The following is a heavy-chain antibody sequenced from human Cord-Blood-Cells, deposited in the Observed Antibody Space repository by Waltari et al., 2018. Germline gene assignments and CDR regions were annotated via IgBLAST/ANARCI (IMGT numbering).Heavy chain of an antibody. Sequence: QVQLVQSGAEVKKPGASVKVSCKASGYTFTGYYMHWVRQAPGQGLEWMGWINPNSGGTNDAQKFQGWVTMTRDTSISTAYMELSRLRSDDTAVYYCASGGYSGYDLGIWGQGTMVTVSS. J-gene: IGHJ3*02. CDR2: INPNSGGT. CDR1: GYTFTGYY. CDR3: ASGGYSGYDLGI. D-gene: IGHD5-12*01. V-gene: IGHV1-2*04.